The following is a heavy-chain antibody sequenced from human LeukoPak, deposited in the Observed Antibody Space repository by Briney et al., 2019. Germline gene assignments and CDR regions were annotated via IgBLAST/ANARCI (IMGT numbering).Heavy chain of an antibody. CDR3: ARGGVAAAGLFDY. CDR2: ISYDGSNK. V-gene: IGHV3-30-3*01. Sequence: GGSLRLSCAASGFTFSSYAMHWVRQAPGKGLEWVAVISYDGSNKYYADSVKGRFTISRDNSKNTLYLQMNSLRAEDTAVYYCARGGVAAAGLFDYWGQGTLVTVSS. D-gene: IGHD6-13*01. CDR1: GFTFSSYA. J-gene: IGHJ4*02.